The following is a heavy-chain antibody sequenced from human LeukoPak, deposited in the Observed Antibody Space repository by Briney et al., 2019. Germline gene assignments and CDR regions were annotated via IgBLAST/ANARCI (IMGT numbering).Heavy chain of an antibody. D-gene: IGHD3-22*01. CDR3: ARDLLYDSSGYLDQGRGLSAFDI. CDR1: GGSFSGYY. J-gene: IGHJ3*02. V-gene: IGHV4-34*01. Sequence: SSETLSLTCAVYGGSFSGYYWSWIRQPPGKGLEWIGEINHSGSTNYNPSLKSRVTISIDTSTNLFSLKLNSVTAADTAVYYCARDLLYDSSGYLDQGRGLSAFDIWGQGTMVTVSS. CDR2: INHSGST.